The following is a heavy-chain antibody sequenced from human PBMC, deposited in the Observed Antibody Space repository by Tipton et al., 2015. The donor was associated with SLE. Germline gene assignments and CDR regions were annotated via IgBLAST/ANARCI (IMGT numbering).Heavy chain of an antibody. Sequence: SLRLSCAASGFTFSSYAMHWVRQAPGKGLEWVAVISYDGSNNYYADSVKGRFTISRDNSKNTLYLQMNGLRAEDTAVYYCAREPPQGHAFDIWGQGTMVTVSS. V-gene: IGHV3-30-3*01. CDR1: GFTFSSYA. J-gene: IGHJ3*02. CDR2: ISYDGSNN. CDR3: AREPPQGHAFDI.